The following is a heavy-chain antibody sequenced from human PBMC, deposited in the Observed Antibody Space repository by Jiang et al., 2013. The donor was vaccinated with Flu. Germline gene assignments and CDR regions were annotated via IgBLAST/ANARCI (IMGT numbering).Heavy chain of an antibody. CDR2: TYYRSKWYN. CDR1: GDSVSSNSAA. D-gene: IGHD5-24*01. V-gene: IGHV6-1*01. J-gene: IGHJ4*02. CDR3: ARDLSPWGGYNYGVFDY. Sequence: SQTLSLTCAISGDSVSSNSAAWNWIRQSPSRGLEWLGRTYYRSKWYNDYAVSVKSRITINPDTSKNQFSLQLNSVTPEDTAVYYCARDLSPWGGYNYGVFDYWGQGTLVTVSS.